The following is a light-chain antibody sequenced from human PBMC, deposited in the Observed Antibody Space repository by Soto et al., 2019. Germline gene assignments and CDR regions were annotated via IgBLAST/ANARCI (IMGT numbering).Light chain of an antibody. CDR3: QQYGSSPRT. CDR2: GAS. V-gene: IGKV3-20*01. CDR1: QSVSSSY. J-gene: IGKJ1*01. Sequence: IVLTQSPGTLSLKPGERATLSCRASQSVSSSYLAWYQQKPGQAPRLLIYGASSRATGIPDRFSGSGSGTDFTLTISRLEPEDFAVYYCQQYGSSPRTFGQGTKVDIK.